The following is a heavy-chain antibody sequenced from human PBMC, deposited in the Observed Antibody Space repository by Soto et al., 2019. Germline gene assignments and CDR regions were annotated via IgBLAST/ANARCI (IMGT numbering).Heavy chain of an antibody. V-gene: IGHV3-30*03. CDR3: GRDWVWFGAHPIDN. Sequence: QVQLVESGGGVVQPGRSLRLSCAASGFTFSNYGMHWVRQAPGKGLDWVAVISNDGSIEYYSESVKGRLTMSRDNSENTVYLQMNSLRTEDTAVYFCGRDWVWFGAHPIDNWGQGTLVTVSS. CDR2: ISNDGSIE. CDR1: GFTFSNYG. J-gene: IGHJ4*02. D-gene: IGHD3-10*01.